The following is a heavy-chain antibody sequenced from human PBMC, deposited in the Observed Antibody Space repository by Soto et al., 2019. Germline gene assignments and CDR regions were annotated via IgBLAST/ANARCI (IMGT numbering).Heavy chain of an antibody. D-gene: IGHD1-7*01. V-gene: IGHV1-18*01. CDR3: ARITDSWNSENYFDP. Sequence: RASVKVSCKASGYTFSTYGINWVRQAPGQGLEWMGWISAYNNNTHYAQKVQGRVTMTTDTSTNTAYMELRSLRSDDTAVYYCARITDSWNSENYFDPWGQGTLVTVSS. CDR1: GYTFSTYG. J-gene: IGHJ5*02. CDR2: ISAYNNNT.